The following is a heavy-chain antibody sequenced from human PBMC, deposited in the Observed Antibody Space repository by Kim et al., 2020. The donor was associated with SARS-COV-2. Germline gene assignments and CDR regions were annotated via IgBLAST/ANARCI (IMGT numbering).Heavy chain of an antibody. CDR3: SKDPSSSDL. CDR1: GFTFSNFS. V-gene: IGHV3-21*04. Sequence: GGSLRLSCAASGFTFSNFSMSWVRQAPGKGLEWVSPISSSSTSRYYADSVRGRFTISRDNAKNIVFLQMNSLRDEDAAVYYCSKDPSSSDL. J-gene: IGHJ2*01. D-gene: IGHD3-10*01. CDR2: ISSSSTSR.